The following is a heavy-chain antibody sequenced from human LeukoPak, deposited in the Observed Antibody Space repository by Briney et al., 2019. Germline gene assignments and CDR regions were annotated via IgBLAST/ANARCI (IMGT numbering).Heavy chain of an antibody. CDR1: GFTFDDYA. Sequence: SGGSLRLSCAASGFTFDDYAMHWVRQAPGKGLEWASGISWNSGSIGYADSVKGRFTISRDNAKNSLYLQMNSLRAEDTALYYCAHLYGDFDYWGQGTLVTVSS. CDR3: AHLYGDFDY. CDR2: ISWNSGSI. V-gene: IGHV3-9*01. D-gene: IGHD4-17*01. J-gene: IGHJ4*02.